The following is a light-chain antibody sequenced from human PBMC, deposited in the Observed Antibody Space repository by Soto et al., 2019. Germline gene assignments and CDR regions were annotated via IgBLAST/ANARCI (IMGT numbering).Light chain of an antibody. CDR3: ETWDSHTYV. V-gene: IGLV4-60*03. J-gene: IGLJ1*01. CDR2: LEGSGSY. CDR1: SGHSTYI. Sequence: QLVLTQSSSASASLGSSVKLTCTLSSGHSTYIIAWHQQQPGKAPRYLMKLEGSGSYNKGSGVPDRFSGSSSGADRYLTISNLQSEDEADYYCETWDSHTYVFGTRTKVTVL.